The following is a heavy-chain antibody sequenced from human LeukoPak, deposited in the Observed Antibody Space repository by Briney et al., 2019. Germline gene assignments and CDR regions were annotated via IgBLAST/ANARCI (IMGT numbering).Heavy chain of an antibody. CDR1: GGSISSSSYY. Sequence: SETLSLTCTVSGGSISSSSYYWGWIRQPPGKGLEWIGSIYYSGSTYYNPSLKSRVTISVDTSKNQFSLKLSSVTAADTAVYYCARELISSSWFDPFDYWGQGTLVTVSS. CDR2: IYYSGST. CDR3: ARELISSSWFDPFDY. J-gene: IGHJ4*02. D-gene: IGHD6-13*01. V-gene: IGHV4-39*07.